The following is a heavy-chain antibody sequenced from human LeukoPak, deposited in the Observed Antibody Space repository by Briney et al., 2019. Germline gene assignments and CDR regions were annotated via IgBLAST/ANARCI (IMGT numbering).Heavy chain of an antibody. V-gene: IGHV4-34*01. J-gene: IGHJ4*02. CDR1: GGSFSGYY. CDR2: INHSGST. Sequence: SETLSLTCAVYGGSFSGYYWSWIRQPPGKGLEWIGEINHSGSTNYNPSLKSRVTISVDTSKNQFSLKLSSVTAADTAVYYCARVGPSGSYFRSFDYWGQGTLVTVSS. D-gene: IGHD1-26*01. CDR3: ARVGPSGSYFRSFDY.